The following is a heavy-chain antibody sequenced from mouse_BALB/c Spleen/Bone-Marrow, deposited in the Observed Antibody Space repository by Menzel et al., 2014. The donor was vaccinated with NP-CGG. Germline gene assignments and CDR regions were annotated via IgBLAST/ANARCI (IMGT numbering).Heavy chain of an antibody. J-gene: IGHJ4*01. V-gene: IGHV2-6-7*01. D-gene: IGHD5-1*01. CDR2: IWGDGSI. Sequence: VLQSEAGPGAAASSQGLASTCTGSGFSFTGYGVNWVRQPPGKGLEWLGMIWGDGSIDYNSALKSRLSIREDNSKSQVFLKMNSLQTDDTACFYNATDHSDMYPRAMDY. CDR3: ATDHSDMYPRAMDY. CDR1: GFSFTGYG.